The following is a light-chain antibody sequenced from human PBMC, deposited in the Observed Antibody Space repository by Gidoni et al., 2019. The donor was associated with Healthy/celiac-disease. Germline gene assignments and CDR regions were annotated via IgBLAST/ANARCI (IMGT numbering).Light chain of an antibody. J-gene: IGKJ4*01. V-gene: IGKV3-11*01. CDR3: QQRSNWPT. CDR1: QSVSSY. Sequence: EIVLTQSPATLSLSPGERATLSCRASQSVSSYLAWYQQKPGQAPRLLIYDASNRATGIPARFRGSGSGTDFTLTISSLETEDFAVYYCQQRSNWPTFGGGTKVEIK. CDR2: DAS.